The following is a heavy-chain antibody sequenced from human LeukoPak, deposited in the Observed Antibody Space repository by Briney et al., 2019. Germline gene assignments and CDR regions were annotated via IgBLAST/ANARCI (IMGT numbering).Heavy chain of an antibody. Sequence: GGSLRLSCAASGFSFSGYSMDWVRQAPGKGLEWVANIKQDGSEKYYVDSVKGRFTISRDNAKNSLYLQMNSLRAEDTAVYYCAREDDSSTWFAPNDYWGQGTLVTVSS. D-gene: IGHD6-13*01. CDR1: GFSFSGYS. CDR2: IKQDGSEK. J-gene: IGHJ4*02. CDR3: AREDDSSTWFAPNDY. V-gene: IGHV3-7*05.